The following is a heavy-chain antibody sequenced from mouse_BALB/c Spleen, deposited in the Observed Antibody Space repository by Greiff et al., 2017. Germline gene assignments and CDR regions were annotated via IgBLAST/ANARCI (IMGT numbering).Heavy chain of an antibody. CDR1: GYTFTSYT. CDR2: INPSSGYT. J-gene: IGHJ4*01. Sequence: QVQLQQSAAELARPGASVKMSCKASGYTFTSYTMHWVKQRPGQGLEWIGYINPSSGYTEYNQKFKDKTTLTADKSSSTAYMQLSSLTSEDSAVYYCARVKGNPYYYAMDYWGQGTSVTVSA. CDR3: ARVKGNPYYYAMDY. V-gene: IGHV1-4*02. D-gene: IGHD2-1*01.